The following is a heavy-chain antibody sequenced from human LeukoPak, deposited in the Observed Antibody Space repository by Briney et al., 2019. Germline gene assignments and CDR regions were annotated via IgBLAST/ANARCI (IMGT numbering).Heavy chain of an antibody. CDR3: ARLALGMTRAGKYFYNGVDV. CDR2: IHPDDSYS. V-gene: IGHV5-10-1*01. Sequence: GESLKISCKGSGDSFTNSWIGWVRQMPGKGLEWMGRIHPDDSYSNYSPSFEGRVTISVEKSITTAYLQWSSLGASDTATYYCARLALGMTRAGKYFYNGVDVWGQGTTVTVSS. CDR1: GDSFTNSW. J-gene: IGHJ6*02. D-gene: IGHD1-1*01.